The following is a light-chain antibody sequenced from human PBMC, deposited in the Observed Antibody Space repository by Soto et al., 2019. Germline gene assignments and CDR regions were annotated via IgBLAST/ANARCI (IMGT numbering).Light chain of an antibody. J-gene: IGLJ3*02. CDR3: NSYAGSYNWV. Sequence: QSVLTQPASVSGSPGQSITISCTGTSSDVGGYNYVSWYQQHPGKAPKLMIYEVSKRPSGVPDRFSGSKSGNTASLTVSGLQAEDEADYYCNSYAGSYNWVFGGGTKLTVL. CDR2: EVS. CDR1: SSDVGGYNY. V-gene: IGLV2-8*01.